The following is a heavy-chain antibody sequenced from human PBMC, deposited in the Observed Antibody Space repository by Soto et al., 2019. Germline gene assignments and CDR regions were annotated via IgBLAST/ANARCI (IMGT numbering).Heavy chain of an antibody. J-gene: IGHJ5*02. V-gene: IGHV4-30-2*01. Sequence: LSLTCAVSGGSISSGGYSWSWIRQPPGKGLEWIGYIYHSGSTYYNPSLKSRVTISVDRSKNQFSLKLSSVTAADTAVYYCARDRRYRGSGWFDPWGQGTLVTVSS. D-gene: IGHD3-10*01. CDR1: GGSISSGGYS. CDR3: ARDRRYRGSGWFDP. CDR2: IYHSGST.